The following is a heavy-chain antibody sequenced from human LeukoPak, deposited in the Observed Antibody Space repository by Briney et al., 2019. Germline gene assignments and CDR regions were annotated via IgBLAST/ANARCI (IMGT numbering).Heavy chain of an antibody. CDR1: GYTFTSYY. CDR3: ARDLYVGATLLIDY. J-gene: IGHJ4*02. D-gene: IGHD1-26*01. Sequence: GASVKVSCKASGYTFTSYYMHWVRQAPGQGLEWMGILNPSGGSTSYAQKFQGRVTMTRDMSTSTVYMELSSPRSEDTAVYYCARDLYVGATLLIDYWGQGTLVTVSS. CDR2: LNPSGGST. V-gene: IGHV1-46*01.